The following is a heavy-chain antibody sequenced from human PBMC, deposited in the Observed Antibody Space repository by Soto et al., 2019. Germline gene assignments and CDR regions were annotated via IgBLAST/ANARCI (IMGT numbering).Heavy chain of an antibody. CDR2: IYYSGST. CDR3: ASRDPGTSVDY. J-gene: IGHJ4*02. D-gene: IGHD1-7*01. V-gene: IGHV4-39*07. CDR1: GGSISSSSYY. Sequence: SETLSLTCTVSGGSISSSSYYWGWIRQPPGKGLEWIGSIYYSGSTYYNPSLKSRVTISVDTSKNQFSLKLSSVTAADTAVYYCASRDPGTSVDYWGQGTLVTVSS.